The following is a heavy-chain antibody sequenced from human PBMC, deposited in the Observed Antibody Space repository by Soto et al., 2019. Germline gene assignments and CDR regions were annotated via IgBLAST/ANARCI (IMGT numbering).Heavy chain of an antibody. CDR3: AKVGRRRMYSSSWRLDGLFYKYDGMDV. D-gene: IGHD6-13*01. CDR2: ISGSGGST. V-gene: IGHV3-23*01. J-gene: IGHJ6*02. CDR1: GFTFSSYA. Sequence: EVQLLESGGGLVQPGGSLRLSCAASGFTFSSYAMSWVRQAPGKGLEWVSAISGSGGSTYYADSVKGRFTISRDHSKNTLYMQMNSLRAADKAVYYCAKVGRRRMYSSSWRLDGLFYKYDGMDVCGQGPTLTVSS.